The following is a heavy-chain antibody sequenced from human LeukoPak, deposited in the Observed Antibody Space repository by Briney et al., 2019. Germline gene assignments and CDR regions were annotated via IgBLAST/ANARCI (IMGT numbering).Heavy chain of an antibody. CDR3: ARFDYVWGSYRFSPFDY. CDR1: GFTFSSYS. CDR2: ISSSSSYI. J-gene: IGHJ4*02. D-gene: IGHD3-16*02. Sequence: PGGSLRLSCAASGFTFSSYSMNWVRQAPGKGLEWVSSISSSSSYIYYADSVKGRFTISRDNAKNSLYLQMNSLRAEDTAVYYCARFDYVWGSYRFSPFDYWGQGTLVTVSS. V-gene: IGHV3-21*01.